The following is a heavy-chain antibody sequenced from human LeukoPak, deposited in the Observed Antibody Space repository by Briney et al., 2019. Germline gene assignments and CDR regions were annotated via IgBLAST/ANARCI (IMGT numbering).Heavy chain of an antibody. CDR3: ARAIGEMASYFGY. V-gene: IGHV3-30-3*01. J-gene: IGHJ4*02. CDR2: ISYDGSNK. D-gene: IGHD5-24*01. CDR1: GFTFSSYA. Sequence: GGSLRLSCAASGFTFSSYAMHWVRQAPGKGLEWVAVISYDGSNKYYADSVKGRFTISRDNSKNTLYLQMNSLRAEDTAVYYCARAIGEMASYFGYWGQGTLSPSPQ.